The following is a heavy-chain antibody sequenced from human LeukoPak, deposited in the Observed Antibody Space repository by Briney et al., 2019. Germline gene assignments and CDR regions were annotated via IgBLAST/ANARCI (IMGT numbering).Heavy chain of an antibody. CDR3: ARDLAVAGTSSYYYGMDV. CDR2: ISYDGSNK. V-gene: IGHV3-30-3*01. D-gene: IGHD6-19*01. J-gene: IGHJ6*02. Sequence: PGRSLRLSCAASGFTFSSYAMHWVRQAPGKGLEWVAVISYDGSNKYYADSVKGRFTISRDNSKNTLYLQMNSLRAEDTAVYYCARDLAVAGTSSYYYGMDVWGQGTTVTVSS. CDR1: GFTFSSYA.